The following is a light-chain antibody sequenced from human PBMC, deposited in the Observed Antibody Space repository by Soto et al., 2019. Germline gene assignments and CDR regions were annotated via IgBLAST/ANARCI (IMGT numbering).Light chain of an antibody. V-gene: IGKV3-20*01. Sequence: EIVFTQSPGTLSLSPGERATLSCRASQSVSSNYLAWYQQKPGQAPRLLTFGASSRATGIPDKFSASGSGTDFTHTISRLEPEDFAVYYCQQYGTSPWTFGQGTKVDIK. CDR2: GAS. J-gene: IGKJ1*01. CDR1: QSVSSNY. CDR3: QQYGTSPWT.